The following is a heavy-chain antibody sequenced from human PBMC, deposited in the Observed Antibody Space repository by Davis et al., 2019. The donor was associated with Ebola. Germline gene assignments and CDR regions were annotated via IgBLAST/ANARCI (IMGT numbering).Heavy chain of an antibody. J-gene: IGHJ6*02. CDR1: GFTFSSYG. CDR3: AREPLEWLLFTYYYGMDV. V-gene: IGHV3-30*19. Sequence: GESLKISCAASGFTFSSYGMHWVRQAPGKGLEWVAVISYDGSNKYYADSVKGRFTISRDNSKNTLYLQMNSLRAEDTAVYYCAREPLEWLLFTYYYGMDVWGQGTTVTVSS. D-gene: IGHD3-3*01. CDR2: ISYDGSNK.